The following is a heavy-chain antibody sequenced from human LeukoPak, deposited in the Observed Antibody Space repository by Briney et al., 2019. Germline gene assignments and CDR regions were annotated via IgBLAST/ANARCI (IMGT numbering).Heavy chain of an antibody. D-gene: IGHD6-13*01. CDR3: AAYSGQQLERPDY. CDR1: GGTFSSYA. Sequence: GASVKVSCKASGGTFSSYAISWVRQAPGQGLEWMGGIIPIFGTANYAQKFQGRVTITTDESTSTAYMELSSLRSEDTAVYYCAAYSGQQLERPDYWGQGTLVTVSS. J-gene: IGHJ4*02. V-gene: IGHV1-69*05. CDR2: IIPIFGTA.